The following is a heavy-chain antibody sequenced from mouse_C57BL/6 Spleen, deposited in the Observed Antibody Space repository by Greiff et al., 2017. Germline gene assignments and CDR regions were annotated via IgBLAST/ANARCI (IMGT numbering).Heavy chain of an antibody. V-gene: IGHV2-2*01. CDR1: GFSLTSYG. CDR2: IWSGGST. Sequence: QVQLQQSGPGLVQPSQSLSITCTVSGFSLTSYGVHWVRQSPGKGLEWLGVIWSGGSTDYNAAFISGLSISKDNSKSQVFFKMNSLQADDTAIYYCANYGNYEGFAYWGQGTLVTVSA. CDR3: ANYGNYEGFAY. J-gene: IGHJ3*01. D-gene: IGHD2-1*01.